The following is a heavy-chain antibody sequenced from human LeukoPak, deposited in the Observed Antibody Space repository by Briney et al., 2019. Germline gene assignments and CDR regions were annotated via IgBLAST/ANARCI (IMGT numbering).Heavy chain of an antibody. D-gene: IGHD1-26*01. J-gene: IGHJ4*02. CDR2: IYYSGST. CDR3: ASPTKEWELTGRRDY. Sequence: SETLSLTCTVSGGSISSSSYYWGWIRQPPGKGLEWIGSIYYSGSTYYNPSLKSRVTISVDTSKNQFSLKLSSVTAADTAVYYCASPTKEWELTGRRDYWGQGTLVTVSS. CDR1: GGSISSSSYY. V-gene: IGHV4-39*01.